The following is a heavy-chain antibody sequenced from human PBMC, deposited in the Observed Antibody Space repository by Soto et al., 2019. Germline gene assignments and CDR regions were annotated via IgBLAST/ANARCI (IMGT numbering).Heavy chain of an antibody. CDR1: GVSISNSNYY. Sequence: SETLSLTCTVSGVSISNSNYYWGWIRQPPGKGLEWIGSFYYTGSTYYNPSLKSRVTISGDTSKKQFSLKLSSVTAADTAVYFCARHFVILDSSSFDYWGQGILVTVSS. D-gene: IGHD6-6*01. CDR2: FYYTGST. J-gene: IGHJ4*02. CDR3: ARHFVILDSSSFDY. V-gene: IGHV4-39*01.